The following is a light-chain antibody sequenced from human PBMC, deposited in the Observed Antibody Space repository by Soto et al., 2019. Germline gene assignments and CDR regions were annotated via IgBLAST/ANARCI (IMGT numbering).Light chain of an antibody. CDR2: DVG. V-gene: IGLV2-14*03. CDR1: SSDVGGYNS. J-gene: IGLJ1*01. CDR3: SSFTSSMTNV. Sequence: QSVLTQPASVSGSPGQSITISCTGTSSDVGGYNSVSWYQVHPGKAPKLILYDVGARPSGVSYRFSGSKSGNTASLTISGLQAADEADYFCSSFTSSMTNVFGSWTKLTVL.